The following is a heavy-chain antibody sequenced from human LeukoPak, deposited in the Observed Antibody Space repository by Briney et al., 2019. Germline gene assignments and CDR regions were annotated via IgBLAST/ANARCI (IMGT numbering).Heavy chain of an antibody. V-gene: IGHV3-48*04. CDR1: GFTFSSYI. CDR2: ISTSSSTI. CDR3: AKGDRNGWYFDY. D-gene: IGHD6-19*01. Sequence: PGGSLRLSCAASGFTFSSYIMNWVRQAPGKGLEWVAYISTSSSTIYYADSVKGRFTISRDNAKNSLFLQMNSLRAEEDTASYYCAKGDRNGWYFDYWGLGTLVTVSS. J-gene: IGHJ4*02.